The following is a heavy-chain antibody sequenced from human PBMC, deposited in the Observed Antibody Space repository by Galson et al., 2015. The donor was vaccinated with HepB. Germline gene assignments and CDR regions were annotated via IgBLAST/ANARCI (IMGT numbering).Heavy chain of an antibody. Sequence: LRLSCAASGFTFSSYWMSWVRQAPGKGLEWVANIKQDGSEKYYVDSVKGRFTISRDNAKSSLYLQMNSLRAEDTAVYYCASRGPYSTTWYLFDYWGQGTLVTVSS. J-gene: IGHJ4*02. CDR3: ASRGPYSTTWYLFDY. D-gene: IGHD6-13*01. V-gene: IGHV3-7*01. CDR2: IKQDGSEK. CDR1: GFTFSSYW.